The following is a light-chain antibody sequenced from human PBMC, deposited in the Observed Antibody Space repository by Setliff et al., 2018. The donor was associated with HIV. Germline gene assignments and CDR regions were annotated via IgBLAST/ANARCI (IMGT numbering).Light chain of an antibody. CDR1: SGDIGVYEY. CDR2: EVS. V-gene: IGLV2-14*03. CDR3: SSCRRTNTWV. J-gene: IGLJ3*02. Sequence: QSVLTQPASVSGSLGQSITIFCIGTSGDIGVYEYVSWYQQHPGEAPKLMIYEVSNRPSGVSNRFSGSKSGNTASLTISGLQAEDEADYFCSSCRRTNTWVFGGGTKVTVL.